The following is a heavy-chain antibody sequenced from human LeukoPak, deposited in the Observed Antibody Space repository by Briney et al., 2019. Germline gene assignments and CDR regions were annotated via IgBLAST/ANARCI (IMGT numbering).Heavy chain of an antibody. CDR1: GFTFSSYG. D-gene: IGHD1-26*01. J-gene: IGHJ1*01. CDR3: AKDPYSGSQRGARYFQH. V-gene: IGHV3-30*18. Sequence: PGGSLRLSCAASGFTFSSYGMHWVRQAPGKGLEWVAVISYDGSNKYYADSVKGRFTISRDNSKNTLYLQMNSLRAEDTAVYYCAKDPYSGSQRGARYFQHWGQGTLVTVSS. CDR2: ISYDGSNK.